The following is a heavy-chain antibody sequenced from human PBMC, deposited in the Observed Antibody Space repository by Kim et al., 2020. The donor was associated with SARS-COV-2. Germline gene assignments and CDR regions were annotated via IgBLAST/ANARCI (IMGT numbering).Heavy chain of an antibody. V-gene: IGHV3-15*01. D-gene: IGHD2-21*02. J-gene: IGHJ5*02. CDR3: TRLVTRSFDP. Sequence: TPQYAGPVHSRFTISRDDSKHTLYLQMNSLKTADTAVYYCTRLVTRSFDPWGQGTLVTVSS. CDR2: TP.